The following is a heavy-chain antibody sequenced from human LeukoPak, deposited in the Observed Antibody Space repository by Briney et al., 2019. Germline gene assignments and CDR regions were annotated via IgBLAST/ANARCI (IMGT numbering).Heavy chain of an antibody. D-gene: IGHD5-12*01. CDR3: ARSGHGTYYYFDL. V-gene: IGHV1-18*01. J-gene: IGHJ4*02. Sequence: ASVKVSCKASGYTFTSYGISWVRQAPGQGLEWMGWISGYNGNTNYAQKFLGRVSMTADTSTSTAYMELRSLTSDDTAVYYCARSGHGTYYYFDLWGLGTLVTVSS. CDR2: ISGYNGNT. CDR1: GYTFTSYG.